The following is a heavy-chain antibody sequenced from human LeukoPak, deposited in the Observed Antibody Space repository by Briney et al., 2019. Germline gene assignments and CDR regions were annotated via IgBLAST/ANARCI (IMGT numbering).Heavy chain of an antibody. CDR2: ISYSGST. CDR1: GGSISRSDYY. V-gene: IGHV4-39*01. J-gene: IGHJ3*01. CDR3: ARSYCSSTTCYAVGAFDV. Sequence: SETLSLTCTVSGGSISRSDYYWGWVRQPPGKGLEWIGSISYSGSTYYNPSPKSRVTMFVDMSNNQFSLKLRSVTAADTAVYYCARSYCSSTTCYAVGAFDVWGQGTMVTVSS. D-gene: IGHD2-2*01.